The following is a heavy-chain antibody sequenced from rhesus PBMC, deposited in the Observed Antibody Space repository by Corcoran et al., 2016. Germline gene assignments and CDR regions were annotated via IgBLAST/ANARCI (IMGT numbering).Heavy chain of an antibody. CDR1: GGSISGYYY. J-gene: IGHJ3*01. V-gene: IGHV4S14*01. CDR2: IYGSGGSN. D-gene: IGHD6-43*01. CDR3: ARFSSYDAFDF. Sequence: QVQLQESGPGLVKPSETLSLTCAVSGGSISGYYYWSWIRQPPGKGLEWFGRIYGSGGSNYLHPSLNSRVTLSVDTSKNQFSLKLSSVTAADTAVYYCARFSSYDAFDFWGQGLRVTVSS.